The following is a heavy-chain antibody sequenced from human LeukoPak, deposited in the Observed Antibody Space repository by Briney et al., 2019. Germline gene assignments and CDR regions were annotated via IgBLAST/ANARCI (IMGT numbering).Heavy chain of an antibody. CDR2: ISGSGGNR. J-gene: IGHJ4*02. CDR1: GFTFSSYA. Sequence: GGSLRLSCAASGFTFSSYAMSWVRQAPGKGLEWVSSISGSGGNRYYADSVKGRFTISRDNSKNTLYLQMNSLRAEDTAVYYCARRAGGYSHPYDYWGQGILVTVSS. D-gene: IGHD4-23*01. V-gene: IGHV3-23*01. CDR3: ARRAGGYSHPYDY.